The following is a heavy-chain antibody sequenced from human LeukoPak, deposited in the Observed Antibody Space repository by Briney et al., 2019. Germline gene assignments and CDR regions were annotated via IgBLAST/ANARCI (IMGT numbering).Heavy chain of an antibody. CDR2: IYRSGNT. Sequence: GGSLRLSCAVSGFTVNSNHMSWVRQAPGKGLEWVSVIYRSGNTNYADSVKGRFTISRDNSKNTLYLQMNSLRAEDTAVYYCARGLLISNTWYLGDYWGQGTLVTVSS. J-gene: IGHJ4*02. D-gene: IGHD3-3*02. CDR3: ARGLLISNTWYLGDY. CDR1: GFTVNSNH. V-gene: IGHV3-66*01.